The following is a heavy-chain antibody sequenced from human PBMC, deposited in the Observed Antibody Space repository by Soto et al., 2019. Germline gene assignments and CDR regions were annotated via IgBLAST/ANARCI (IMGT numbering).Heavy chain of an antibody. CDR2: INAGNGNT. Sequence: QVQLVQSGAEVKKPGASVKVSCKASGYTFTSYAMHWVRQAPGQRLEWMGWINAGNGNTKYSQKFQGRVTITRDKPASTAYMELSSLRSEDTAVYYCARASLLGATERGGWFDPWGQGTLVTVSS. V-gene: IGHV1-3*01. D-gene: IGHD5-12*01. CDR1: GYTFTSYA. CDR3: ARASLLGATERGGWFDP. J-gene: IGHJ5*02.